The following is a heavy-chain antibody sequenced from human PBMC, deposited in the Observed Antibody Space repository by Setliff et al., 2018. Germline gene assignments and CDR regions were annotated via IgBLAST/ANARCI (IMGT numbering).Heavy chain of an antibody. D-gene: IGHD3-3*01. V-gene: IGHV4-59*11. CDR3: ARGQPTYDFWSGYNYYYYYMDV. J-gene: IGHJ6*03. CDR2: IYYSGST. Sequence: ETLPLTCTVSGGSISSHYWSWIRQPPGKGLEWIGYIYYSGSTNYNPSLKSRVTISVDTSKNQFSLKLSSVTAADTAVYYCARGQPTYDFWSGYNYYYYYMDVWGKGTTVTVSS. CDR1: GGSISSHY.